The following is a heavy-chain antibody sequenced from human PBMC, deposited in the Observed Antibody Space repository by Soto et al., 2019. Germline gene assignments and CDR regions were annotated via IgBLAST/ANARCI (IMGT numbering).Heavy chain of an antibody. V-gene: IGHV4-34*01. J-gene: IGHJ4*02. Sequence: KHSDTLSLSCAVYGGSFSVYYWSWIRQPPGKGLEWIGEINHSGSTNYNPSLKSRVTISVDTSKNQFSLKLSSVTAADTAVYYCARAHPYYDILTGYYNVFYFDYCGQGTLVTVSS. CDR3: ARAHPYYDILTGYYNVFYFDY. CDR1: GGSFSVYY. D-gene: IGHD3-9*01. CDR2: INHSGST.